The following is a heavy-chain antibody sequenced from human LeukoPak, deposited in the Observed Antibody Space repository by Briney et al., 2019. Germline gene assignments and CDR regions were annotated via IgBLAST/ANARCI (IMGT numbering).Heavy chain of an antibody. CDR1: GFAFSNTG. J-gene: IGHJ4*02. V-gene: IGHV3-23*01. Sequence: SGGSLRLSCAASGFAFSNTGMTWVRQAPGRGLEWVSTISPTGEGTHYADSVKGRFTISRDNSKNTLSLEMNSLRAGDTATYYCARDAGGAWPFDYWGQGTRVIVSS. CDR3: ARDAGGAWPFDY. CDR2: ISPTGEGT. D-gene: IGHD6-25*01.